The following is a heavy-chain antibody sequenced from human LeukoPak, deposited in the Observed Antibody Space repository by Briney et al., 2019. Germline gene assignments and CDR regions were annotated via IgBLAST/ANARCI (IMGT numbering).Heavy chain of an antibody. J-gene: IGHJ3*02. CDR2: ISSSGSTI. CDR1: GFTFSSYE. V-gene: IGHV3-48*03. Sequence: GGSLRLSCAASGFTFSSYEMNWVRQAPGKGLEWVSYISSSGSTIYYADSVKGRFTISRDNAKNSLYLQMNSLRAEDTAVYYCAAEMGTYYYGSGSPRGAFDIWGQGTMVTVSS. D-gene: IGHD3-10*01. CDR3: AAEMGTYYYGSGSPRGAFDI.